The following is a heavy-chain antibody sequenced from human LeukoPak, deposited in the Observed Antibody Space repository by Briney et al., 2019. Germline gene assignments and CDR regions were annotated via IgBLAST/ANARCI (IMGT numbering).Heavy chain of an antibody. V-gene: IGHV1-69*05. CDR2: IIPIFGTA. CDR3: ASGLTNFDY. Sequence: APVKVSCKASGGTFSSYAISWVRQAPGQGLEWMGGIIPIFGTADYAQKFQGRVTITTDESTSTAYMELSSLRSEDTAVYYCASGLTNFDYWGQGTLVTVSS. J-gene: IGHJ4*02. D-gene: IGHD3-9*01. CDR1: GGTFSSYA.